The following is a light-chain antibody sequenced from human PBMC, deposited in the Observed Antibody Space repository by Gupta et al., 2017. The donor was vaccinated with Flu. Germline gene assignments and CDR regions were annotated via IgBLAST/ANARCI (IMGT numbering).Light chain of an antibody. Sequence: GSDVGGYNFGSWYQHHPGKAPKFMIYEVSKRPSGVPDRFSGSKSGNTASLTVSGLQAEDEADYYCSSFAGSNIWVFGGGTKLTVL. V-gene: IGLV2-8*01. CDR1: GSDVGGYNF. CDR3: SSFAGSNIWV. J-gene: IGLJ3*02. CDR2: EVS.